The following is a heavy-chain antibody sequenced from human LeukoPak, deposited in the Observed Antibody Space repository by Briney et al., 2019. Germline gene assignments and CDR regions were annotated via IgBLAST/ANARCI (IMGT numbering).Heavy chain of an antibody. CDR3: TTSLSTLGSFDY. CDR1: GFTFSSYS. V-gene: IGHV3-21*01. D-gene: IGHD2/OR15-2a*01. Sequence: KAGGSLRLSCAASGFTFSSYSMNWVRQAPGKGLEWVSSISSSSSYIYYADSVKGRFTISRDNAKNSLYLQINSLRAEDTAVYYCTTSLSTLGSFDYWGQGTLVTVSS. CDR2: ISSSSSYI. J-gene: IGHJ4*02.